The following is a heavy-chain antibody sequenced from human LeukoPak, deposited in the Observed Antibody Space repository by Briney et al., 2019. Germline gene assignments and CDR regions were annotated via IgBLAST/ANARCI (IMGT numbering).Heavy chain of an antibody. D-gene: IGHD6-13*01. Sequence: SETLSLTCTVSGGSITNNSDYWGCIRQPPGKGLEWIGSIYYSGSTYYNPSLKSRVAISVDTSKNQFSLKLSSVTAADTAVYYCARGLSAAAGIGNAFDIWGQGTMVTVSS. CDR3: ARGLSAAAGIGNAFDI. CDR1: GGSITNNSDY. CDR2: IYYSGST. J-gene: IGHJ3*02. V-gene: IGHV4-39*07.